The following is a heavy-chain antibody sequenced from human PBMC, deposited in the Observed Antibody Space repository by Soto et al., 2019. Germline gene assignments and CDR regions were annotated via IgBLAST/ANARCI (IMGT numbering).Heavy chain of an antibody. Sequence: PSQTLSLTCAISGDSVSSNSAAWNWIRQSPSRGLEWLGRTYYRSKWYNDYAVSVKSRITINPDTSKNQFSLQLNSVTPEDTAVYYCARETYYDFRSGYYPYYYYGMDVWGQGTTVTVSS. CDR2: TYYRSKWYN. V-gene: IGHV6-1*01. D-gene: IGHD3-3*01. CDR3: ARETYYDFRSGYYPYYYYGMDV. J-gene: IGHJ6*02. CDR1: GDSVSSNSAA.